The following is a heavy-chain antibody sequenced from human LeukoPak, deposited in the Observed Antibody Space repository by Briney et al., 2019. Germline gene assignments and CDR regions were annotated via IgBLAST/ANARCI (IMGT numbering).Heavy chain of an antibody. Sequence: GASVKVSCKASGYTFTSYYMHWVRQTPGQGLEWMGIINPSGGSTSYAQKFQGRVTMTRDTSTSTVYMELISLRSEDTAVYYCARMDYDILTGYPNDYWGQGTLVTVSS. D-gene: IGHD3-9*01. V-gene: IGHV1-46*01. CDR2: INPSGGST. CDR1: GYTFTSYY. J-gene: IGHJ4*02. CDR3: ARMDYDILTGYPNDY.